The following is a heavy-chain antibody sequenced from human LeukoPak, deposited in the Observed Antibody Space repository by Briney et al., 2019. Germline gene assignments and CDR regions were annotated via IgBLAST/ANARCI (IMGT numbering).Heavy chain of an antibody. V-gene: IGHV1-18*01. CDR3: ARGGSREDWALVDDAFDI. CDR1: GYTFTSYG. J-gene: IGHJ3*02. CDR2: ISAYNGNT. Sequence: ASVKVSCKASGYTFTSYGISWVRQAPGQGLEWMGWISAYNGNTNYAQKLQGRVTMTTDTSTSTAYMELRSLRSDDTAVYYCARGGSREDWALVDDAFDIWGQGTMVTVSS. D-gene: IGHD1-26*01.